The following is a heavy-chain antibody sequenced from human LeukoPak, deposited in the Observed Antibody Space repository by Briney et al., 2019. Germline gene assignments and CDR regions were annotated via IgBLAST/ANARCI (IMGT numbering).Heavy chain of an antibody. CDR3: ARDYDYDFWSGLDY. CDR1: GFTFNSYA. J-gene: IGHJ4*02. V-gene: IGHV3-23*01. Sequence: PGGSLRLSCAASGFTFNSYAMSWVRQAPGKGLEWVSTIGFGDDSAYYADSVKGRFTISRDNSKNTLYLQMNSLRAEDTAVYYCARDYDYDFWSGLDYWGQGTLVTVSS. D-gene: IGHD3-3*01. CDR2: IGFGDDSA.